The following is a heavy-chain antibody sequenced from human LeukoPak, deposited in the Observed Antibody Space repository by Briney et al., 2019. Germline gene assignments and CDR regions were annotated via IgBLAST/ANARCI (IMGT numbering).Heavy chain of an antibody. J-gene: IGHJ4*02. V-gene: IGHV4-59*08. CDR1: GDSTSSYY. CDR2: VHHKEPS. CDR3: ARHRGRSGHDYFDS. D-gene: IGHD3-3*01. Sequence: SETLSLTCTVSGDSTSSYYWSWIRQPPGKGLECIGYVHHKEPSGSNPSLKTRVSMSVDTSKNQLSLHLTSVSAADTAAYFCARHRGRSGHDYFDSWGQGALVTVSS.